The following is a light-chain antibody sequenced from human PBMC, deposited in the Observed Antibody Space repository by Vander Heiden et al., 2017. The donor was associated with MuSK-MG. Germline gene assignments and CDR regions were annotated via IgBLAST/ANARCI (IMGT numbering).Light chain of an antibody. CDR2: DAS. J-gene: IGKJ4*01. CDR1: QSVSSY. V-gene: IGKV3-11*01. Sequence: EIVLTQPPASLSLSPGERATLSCRASQSVSSYLAWYQQKPGQAPRLLIYDASNRATGIPARFSGSGSGTDFTLTISSLEPEDFAVYYCQHRSNWPRLTFGGGTKVEIK. CDR3: QHRSNWPRLT.